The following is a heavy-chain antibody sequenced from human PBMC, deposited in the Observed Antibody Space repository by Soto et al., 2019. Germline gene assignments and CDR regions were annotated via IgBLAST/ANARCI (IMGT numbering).Heavy chain of an antibody. V-gene: IGHV4-30-4*01. D-gene: IGHD2-2*01. J-gene: IGHJ5*02. CDR3: ARVVRFCSSPSCRGRNWFDP. Sequence: PSETLSLTCSVSSGSISSGDYYWSWIRQPPGKGLELIGYMFYTVTTYYNPSLKSRITISMDTSKNQFSLRLTSVTAADTAEYHCARVVRFCSSPSCRGRNWFDPGGQGTRVPVSS. CDR2: MFYTVTT. CDR1: SGSISSGDYY.